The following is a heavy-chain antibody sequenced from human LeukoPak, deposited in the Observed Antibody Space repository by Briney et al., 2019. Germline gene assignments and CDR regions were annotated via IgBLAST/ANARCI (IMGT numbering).Heavy chain of an antibody. CDR1: GCSISSSGYY. Sequence: SETLSLTCTVSGCSISSSGYYWGWIRQPPGKGLEWIGTIYYSGTTYYNPSLKSRVTISVDSSKNQFSLKLSSVTAADTAVYYCARQKGNLDYWGQGTLVTVSS. J-gene: IGHJ4*02. D-gene: IGHD3-10*01. V-gene: IGHV4-39*01. CDR2: IYYSGTT. CDR3: ARQKGNLDY.